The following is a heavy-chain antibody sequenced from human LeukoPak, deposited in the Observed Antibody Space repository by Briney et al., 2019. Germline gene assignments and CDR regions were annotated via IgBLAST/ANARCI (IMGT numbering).Heavy chain of an antibody. D-gene: IGHD1-26*01. Sequence: SETLSLTCSVSAYSISDGFLWGWIRQPPGKDLEWIASIYHSGTTYYNPSLRSRVTASVDTSKNQFSLRLSSATAADTAVYYCTRLSHVGGATKVSWFDPWGQGTLVTVSS. CDR2: IYHSGTT. CDR1: AYSISDGFL. V-gene: IGHV4-38-2*02. J-gene: IGHJ5*02. CDR3: TRLSHVGGATKVSWFDP.